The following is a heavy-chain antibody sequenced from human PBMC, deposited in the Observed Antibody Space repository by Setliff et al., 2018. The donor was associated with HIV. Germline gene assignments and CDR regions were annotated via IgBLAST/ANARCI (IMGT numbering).Heavy chain of an antibody. J-gene: IGHJ6*02. V-gene: IGHV4-59*11. CDR2: MYYSGST. Sequence: PSETLSLTCTVSNGSISSHYWSWIRQPPGKGLEWIGNMYYSGSTNYNPSLKSRVTISVDRSQNHFSLRLSSVTAADTAVYYCARDKRASFDGLDVWGQGTTVTVSS. CDR1: NGSISSHY. CDR3: ARDKRASFDGLDV.